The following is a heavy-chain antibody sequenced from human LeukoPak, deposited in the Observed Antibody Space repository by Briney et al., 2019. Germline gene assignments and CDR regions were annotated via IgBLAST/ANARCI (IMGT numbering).Heavy chain of an antibody. V-gene: IGHV1-2*04. CDR3: ARDGVAGTGYFDY. Sequence: ASVKVSCKASGYTFTGYYMHWVRQAPGQGLEWMGWINPNSGGTNYAQKFQGWVTMTRDTSISTAYMELSRLRSDDTAVYYCARDGVAGTGYFDYWGQGTLVIVSS. D-gene: IGHD6-19*01. CDR2: INPNSGGT. CDR1: GYTFTGYY. J-gene: IGHJ4*02.